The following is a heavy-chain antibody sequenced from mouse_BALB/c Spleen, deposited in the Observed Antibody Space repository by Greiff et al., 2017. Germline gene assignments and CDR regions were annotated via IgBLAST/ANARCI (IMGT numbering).Heavy chain of an antibody. CDR1: GYTFTSYW. J-gene: IGHJ4*01. CDR2: IYPGSGST. V-gene: IGHV1S22*01. CDR3: TRSVGSVMDY. Sequence: LQQPGSELVRPGASVKLSCKASGYTFTSYWMHWVKQRPGQGLEWIGNIYPGSGSTNYDEKFKSKATLTVDTSSSTAYMQLSSLTSEDSAVYYCTRSVGSVMDYWGQGTSVTVSS. D-gene: IGHD1-1*02.